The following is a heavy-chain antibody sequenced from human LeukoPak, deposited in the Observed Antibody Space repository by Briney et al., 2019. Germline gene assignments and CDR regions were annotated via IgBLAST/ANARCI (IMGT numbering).Heavy chain of an antibody. D-gene: IGHD3-10*01. V-gene: IGHV4-4*07. Sequence: SETLSLTCTVSGGSISSYYWSWIWQPAGKGLEWIGRIYTSGSTNYNPSLKSRVTISVDTSKNQFPLKLSSVTAADTAVYYCARTYYGSGSYLVDYWGQGTLVTVSS. CDR1: GGSISSYY. J-gene: IGHJ4*02. CDR3: ARTYYGSGSYLVDY. CDR2: IYTSGST.